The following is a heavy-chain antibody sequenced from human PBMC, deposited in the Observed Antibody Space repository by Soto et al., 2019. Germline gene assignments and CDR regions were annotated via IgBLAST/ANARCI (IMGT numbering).Heavy chain of an antibody. CDR1: GFTFSIYT. CDR3: ARDRDYYGSGFDY. CDR2: IAGGSNYM. J-gene: IGHJ4*02. V-gene: IGHV3-21*01. D-gene: IGHD3-10*01. Sequence: EVQLVESGGGLVKPGGSLRLSCAASGFTFSIYTMNWVRQAPDKGLEWVSSIAGGSNYMYYADSATGRFTISRDNAKNSVYLQMNSLRAEDTAVYYCARDRDYYGSGFDYWGQGTLVTVSS.